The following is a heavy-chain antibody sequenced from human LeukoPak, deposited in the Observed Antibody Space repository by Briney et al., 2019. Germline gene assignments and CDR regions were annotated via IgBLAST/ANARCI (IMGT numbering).Heavy chain of an antibody. CDR2: IYTSGST. V-gene: IGHV4-39*07. CDR1: GDSITSTNYY. CDR3: ARDMNYYGSGIHL. J-gene: IGHJ4*02. Sequence: SETLSLTCTVSGDSITSTNYYCGWTRHPPGKGLEWMGRIYTSGSTNYNPSLKSRVTISVDTSKNQFSLKLSSVTAADTAVYYCARDMNYYGSGIHLWGQGTLVTVSS. D-gene: IGHD3-10*01.